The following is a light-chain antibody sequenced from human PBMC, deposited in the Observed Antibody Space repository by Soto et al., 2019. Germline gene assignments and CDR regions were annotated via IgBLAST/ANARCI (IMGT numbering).Light chain of an antibody. Sequence: IVMTQSPATLAVSPGDTATLSCRASQSLSGNLAWYQQKPGQAPRLLIYGASTRATGIPARFSGSGSGTEFTLTISSLQSEDFAVYYCQQYTNWPRTFGQGTKVDIK. J-gene: IGKJ1*01. V-gene: IGKV3-15*01. CDR2: GAS. CDR3: QQYTNWPRT. CDR1: QSLSGN.